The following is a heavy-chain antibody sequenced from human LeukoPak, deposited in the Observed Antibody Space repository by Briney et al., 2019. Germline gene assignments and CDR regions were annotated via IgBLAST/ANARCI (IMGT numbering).Heavy chain of an antibody. V-gene: IGHV5-51*01. CDR2: IYPGDSDT. CDR3: ARQNDFRLDY. D-gene: IGHD3-3*01. CDR1: GYTFSSYW. Sequence: PGESLKISCKGSGYTFSSYWIGWVRQMPGKGLEWMGIIYPGDSDTRYSPSLQGQVTISVDTSIGTAYLQLSSLKASDTAIYYCARQNDFRLDYWGQGTLVTVSS. J-gene: IGHJ4*02.